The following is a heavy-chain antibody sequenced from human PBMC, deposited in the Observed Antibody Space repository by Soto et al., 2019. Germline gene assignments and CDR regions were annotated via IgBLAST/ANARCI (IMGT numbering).Heavy chain of an antibody. V-gene: IGHV1-69*01. CDR1: GGTFSSYA. CDR2: VIPIFGTA. D-gene: IGHD6-13*01. Sequence: QVQLVQSGAEVKKPGSSVKVSCKASGGTFSSYAISWVRQAPGQGLEWMGGVIPIFGTANYAQKFQGRVTITADESTSTAYMEQSSLRSECTAVYDGAAERNQAPGTISMGCFGPWGQGTMVTVSS. CDR3: AAERNQAPGTISMGCFGP. J-gene: IGHJ5*02.